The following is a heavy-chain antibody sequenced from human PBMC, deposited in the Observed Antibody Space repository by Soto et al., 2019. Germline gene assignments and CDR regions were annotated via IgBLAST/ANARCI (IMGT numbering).Heavy chain of an antibody. D-gene: IGHD2-2*01. V-gene: IGHV1-45*02. J-gene: IGHJ3*02. CDR2: ITPFNGNT. CDR3: TSGWGYQLGGAFDI. CDR1: GYTFTYRY. Sequence: SVKVSCKASGYTFTYRYLHWVRQAPGQALEWMGWITPFNGNTDYAQKFQDRVTITRDRSMSTAYMELSSLRSEDTAMYYCTSGWGYQLGGAFDIWGQGTMVTVSS.